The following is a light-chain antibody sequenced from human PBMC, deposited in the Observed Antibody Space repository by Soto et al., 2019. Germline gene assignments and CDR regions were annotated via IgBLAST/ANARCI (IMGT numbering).Light chain of an antibody. CDR2: GAS. Sequence: EIVLTQSPGTLCLSPGERATLSCRASQSVSSSYLAWYQQKPGQAPRLLIYGASSRATGIPDRFSGSGSGKDFTLTISRLEPEDLAVYYCQQYDGSLGLTFGGGTKVESK. CDR1: QSVSSSY. CDR3: QQYDGSLGLT. J-gene: IGKJ4*01. V-gene: IGKV3-20*01.